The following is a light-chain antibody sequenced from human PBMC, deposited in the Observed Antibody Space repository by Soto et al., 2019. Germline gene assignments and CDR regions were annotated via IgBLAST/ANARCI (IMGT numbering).Light chain of an antibody. Sequence: EIVMTQSPATLSVSPGERATLSCRASESVSSNLAWYQQTPGQAPRLLIYGASTRATGIPARFSGSGSGTDFTLTISSLQSEDFAVYYCQEYNIWPPVHSFGQGTMLEI. CDR3: QEYNIWPPVHS. V-gene: IGKV3-15*01. CDR1: ESVSSN. J-gene: IGKJ2*03. CDR2: GAS.